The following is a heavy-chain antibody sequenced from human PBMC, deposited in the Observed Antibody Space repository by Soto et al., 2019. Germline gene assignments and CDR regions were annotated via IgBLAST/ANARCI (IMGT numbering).Heavy chain of an antibody. CDR1: GGSISRGGYY. D-gene: IGHD6-19*01. Sequence: SETLSLTCTVSGGSISRGGYYWSWIRQHPGKGLEWIGYIYYSGSTYYNPSLKSRVTISVDTSKNQFSLKLSSVTAADTAVYYCARDRMVAVAGKVRGNYYYGMDVWGQGTTVTVSS. CDR3: ARDRMVAVAGKVRGNYYYGMDV. V-gene: IGHV4-31*03. J-gene: IGHJ6*02. CDR2: IYYSGST.